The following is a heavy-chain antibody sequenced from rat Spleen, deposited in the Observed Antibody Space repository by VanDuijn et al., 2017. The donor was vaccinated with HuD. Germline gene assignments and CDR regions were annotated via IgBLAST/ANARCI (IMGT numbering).Heavy chain of an antibody. D-gene: IGHD2-7*01. CDR1: GFTFSDYY. CDR3: TAHGSRISRFAY. CDR2: ISPSGGRT. Sequence: EVQLVESGGGLVQPGRSMKLSCAASGFTFSDYYMAWVRQAPKKGLEWVASISPSGGRTDYRDSVEGRFTISRDNAESTLYLQMDSLRSEDTATYYCTAHGSRISRFAYWGQGTLVTVSS. J-gene: IGHJ3*01. V-gene: IGHV5-25*01.